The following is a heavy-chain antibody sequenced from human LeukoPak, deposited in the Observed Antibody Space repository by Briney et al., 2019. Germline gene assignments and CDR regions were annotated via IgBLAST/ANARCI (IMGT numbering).Heavy chain of an antibody. CDR1: GFTFSSYA. V-gene: IGHV3-23*01. CDR3: ARKGLGGELGGFDS. Sequence: PGGSLRLSCAASGFTFSSYAMSWVRQAPGKGLEWVSAISGRGGSTYYADSVKGRFTISRDNTKNSLYLQMNSLGVEDTALYHCARKGLGGELGGFDSWGQGTLVTVSS. CDR2: ISGRGGST. D-gene: IGHD1-26*01. J-gene: IGHJ4*02.